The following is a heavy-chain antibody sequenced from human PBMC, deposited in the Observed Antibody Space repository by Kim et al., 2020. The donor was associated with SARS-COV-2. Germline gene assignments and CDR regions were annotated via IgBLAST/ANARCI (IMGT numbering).Heavy chain of an antibody. V-gene: IGHV3-23*01. Sequence: GGSLRLSCAASGFTFSSYAMSWVRQAPGKGLEWVSAISGSGGSTYYADSVKGRFTISRDNSKNTLYLQMNSLRAEDTAVYYCAKGPQGVVDITIFGVVNRGDAFDIWGQGTMVTVSS. CDR1: GFTFSSYA. D-gene: IGHD3-3*01. J-gene: IGHJ3*02. CDR3: AKGPQGVVDITIFGVVNRGDAFDI. CDR2: ISGSGGST.